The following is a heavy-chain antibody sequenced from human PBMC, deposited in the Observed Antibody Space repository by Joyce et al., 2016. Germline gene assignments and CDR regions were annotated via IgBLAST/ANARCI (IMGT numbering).Heavy chain of an antibody. CDR3: ARDGYSYVFDY. D-gene: IGHD5-18*01. J-gene: IGHJ4*02. CDR1: GFTFSSYW. CDR2: INTDGNST. Sequence: EVQLVESGGGLVQPGGSLRLSCAASGFTFSSYWMYWVRQGPGKGLVWVSRINTDGNSTSYADSVKGRFTISRDNAKNTLYLQMNSLRAEDTDVYYCARDGYSYVFDYWGQGTLVTVSS. V-gene: IGHV3-74*01.